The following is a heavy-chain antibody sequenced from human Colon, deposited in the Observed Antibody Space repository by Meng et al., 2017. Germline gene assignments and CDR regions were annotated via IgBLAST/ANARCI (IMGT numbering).Heavy chain of an antibody. CDR1: GGFLNSDDYY. Sequence: QVQLPGSGPGLVKPSQAASRTCTVSGGFLNSDDYYWSWIRQSPGGGLEWIGLLSYSGNTFYNPSLRSRVAISADTSKSQFSLYLRSVTAADTAVYYCAREWRHYYGAGSFDYWGQGALVTVSS. D-gene: IGHD3-10*01. CDR3: AREWRHYYGAGSFDY. J-gene: IGHJ4*02. V-gene: IGHV4-30-4*01. CDR2: LSYSGNT.